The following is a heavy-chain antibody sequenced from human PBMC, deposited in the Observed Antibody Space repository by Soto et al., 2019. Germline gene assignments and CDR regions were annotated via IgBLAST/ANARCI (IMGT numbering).Heavy chain of an antibody. D-gene: IGHD2-2*01. CDR1: GGSISSSSYY. CDR3: ARRAYCSSTSCPRDYYYGMDV. CDR2: IYYSGST. J-gene: IGHJ6*02. Sequence: SETLSLTCTVSGGSISSSSYYWGWIRQHPGKGLEWIGSIYYSGSTYYNPSLKSRVTISVDTSKNQFSLKLSSVTAADTAVYYCARRAYCSSTSCPRDYYYGMDVWGQGTTVTVSS. V-gene: IGHV4-39*01.